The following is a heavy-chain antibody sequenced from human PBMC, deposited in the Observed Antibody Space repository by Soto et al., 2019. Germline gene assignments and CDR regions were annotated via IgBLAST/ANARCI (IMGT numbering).Heavy chain of an antibody. CDR1: GGSISSGDYY. J-gene: IGHJ5*02. V-gene: IGHV4-30-4*01. CDR3: ARARPDRARLAP. D-gene: IGHD6-6*01. CDR2: IYYSGST. Sequence: QVQLQESGPGLVKPSQTLSLTCTVSGGSISSGDYYWSWIRQPPGKGLEWIGYIYYSGSTYYNPSLKRRVTKSVDTSKNQCSLKLSSVTAADTALYYCARARPDRARLAPWGQGTLVTVSS.